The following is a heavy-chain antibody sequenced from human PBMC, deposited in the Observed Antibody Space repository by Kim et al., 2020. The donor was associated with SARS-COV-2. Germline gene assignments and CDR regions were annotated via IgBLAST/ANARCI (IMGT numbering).Heavy chain of an antibody. Sequence: GWSLRLSCAASGFTFSSYWMSWVHQAPGKGLEWVANINQDGSEKYYVDSVKGRFTISRDNAKNSLYLQMNSLRAEDTAVYYCARDPRKGIAQEYWGQGTLVTVSS. CDR3: ARDPRKGIAQEY. V-gene: IGHV3-7*03. D-gene: IGHD6-13*01. J-gene: IGHJ4*02. CDR1: GFTFSSYW. CDR2: INQDGSEK.